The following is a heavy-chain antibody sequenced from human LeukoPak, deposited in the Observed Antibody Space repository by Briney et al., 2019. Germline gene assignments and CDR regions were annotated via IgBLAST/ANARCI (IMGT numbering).Heavy chain of an antibody. Sequence: ASVKVSCKAPGGTFSSYAISWVRQAPGQGLEWMGGIIPIFGTANYAQKFQGRVTITADESTSTAYMELGSLRSEDTAVYYCAALTRYYYDSSGYYYSREYFQHWGQGTLVTVSS. CDR2: IIPIFGTA. CDR3: AALTRYYYDSSGYYYSREYFQH. CDR1: GGTFSSYA. D-gene: IGHD3-22*01. J-gene: IGHJ1*01. V-gene: IGHV1-69*13.